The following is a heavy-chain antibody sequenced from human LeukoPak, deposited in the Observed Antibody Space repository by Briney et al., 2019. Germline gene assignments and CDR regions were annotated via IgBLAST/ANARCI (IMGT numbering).Heavy chain of an antibody. CDR3: ARAVAGTKVGFDY. D-gene: IGHD6-19*01. J-gene: IGHJ4*02. CDR2: INSDGSST. Sequence: GGSLRLSCAASGFTFSSYWMHWVSRAPGKGLVWVSRINSDGSSTSYADSVKGRFTISRDNAKNTLYLQMNSLRAEDTAVYYCARAVAGTKVGFDYWGQGTLVTVSS. CDR1: GFTFSSYW. V-gene: IGHV3-74*01.